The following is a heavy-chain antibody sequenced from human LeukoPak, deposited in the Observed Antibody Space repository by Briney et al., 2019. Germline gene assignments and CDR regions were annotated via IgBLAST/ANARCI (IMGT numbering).Heavy chain of an antibody. D-gene: IGHD2-15*01. J-gene: IGHJ5*02. V-gene: IGHV4-34*01. CDR2: INHSGST. CDR3: AGKIGYCSGGSCYSWNWFDP. Sequence: SETLSLTCAVYGGSFSGYYWSWIRQPPGKGLEWIGEINHSGSTNYNPSLKSRVTISVDTSKNQFSLKLSSVTAADTAVYYCAGKIGYCSGGSCYSWNWFDPWGQGTLVTVSS. CDR1: GGSFSGYY.